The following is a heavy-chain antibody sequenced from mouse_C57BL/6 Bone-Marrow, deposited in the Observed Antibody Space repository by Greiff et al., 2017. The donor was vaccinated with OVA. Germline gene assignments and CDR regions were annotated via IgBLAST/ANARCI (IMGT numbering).Heavy chain of an antibody. V-gene: IGHV5-6*02. J-gene: IGHJ2*01. CDR3: ARHGDYGSFFDY. Sequence: EVMLVESGGDLVKPGGSLKLSCAASGFTFSSYGMSWVRQTPDKRLEWVATISSGGSYTYYPDSVQGRFTISRDNAKNTLYLQMSSLKSEDTAMYYCARHGDYGSFFDYWGQGTTLTVSS. CDR2: ISSGGSYT. CDR1: GFTFSSYG. D-gene: IGHD1-1*01.